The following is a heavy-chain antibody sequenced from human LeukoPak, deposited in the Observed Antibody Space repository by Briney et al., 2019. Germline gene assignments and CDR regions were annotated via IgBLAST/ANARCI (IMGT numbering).Heavy chain of an antibody. CDR1: RFTFTNAW. V-gene: IGHV3-15*01. CDR3: TTTYHYDSSPGSFDY. CDR2: IKSKADGGIS. D-gene: IGHD3-22*01. J-gene: IGHJ4*02. Sequence: GGSLRLSCAASRFTFTNAWMNWVRQAPGKGLEWLGRIKSKADGGISDYAEPVKGRFTFSRDDSKNTLYLLMNSLKTEDTAVYYCTTTYHYDSSPGSFDYWGQGTLVTVSS.